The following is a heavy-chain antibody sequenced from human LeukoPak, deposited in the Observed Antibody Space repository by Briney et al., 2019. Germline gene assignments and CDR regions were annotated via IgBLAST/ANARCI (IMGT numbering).Heavy chain of an antibody. CDR1: GYTFTGYY. J-gene: IGHJ4*02. CDR3: ARVSSGSYLRYFDY. CDR2: INPNSGGT. Sequence: ASVNVSCKASGYTFTGYYMHWVRQAPGQGLEWMGWINPNSGGTNYAQKFQGRVTMTRDTSISTAYMELSRLRSDDTAVYYCARVSSGSYLRYFDYWGQGTLVTVSS. V-gene: IGHV1-2*02. D-gene: IGHD1-26*01.